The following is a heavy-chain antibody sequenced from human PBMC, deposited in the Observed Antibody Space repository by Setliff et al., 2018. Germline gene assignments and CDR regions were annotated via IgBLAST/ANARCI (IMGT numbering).Heavy chain of an antibody. J-gene: IGHJ4*02. CDR1: GFSLTTTRVA. CDR2: IYWDDDK. D-gene: IGHD3-22*01. Sequence: SGPTLVNPAQTLTLTCTFSGFSLTTTRVAVGWIRQPPGKALEWLALIYWDDDKRYTYSPSLKTRLTVSRDTYRNQVVLTMANMDPVDTATYYCAHRRVGNYDSSGNYHSYFDYWGQGILVTVS. V-gene: IGHV2-5*02. CDR3: AHRRVGNYDSSGNYHSYFDY.